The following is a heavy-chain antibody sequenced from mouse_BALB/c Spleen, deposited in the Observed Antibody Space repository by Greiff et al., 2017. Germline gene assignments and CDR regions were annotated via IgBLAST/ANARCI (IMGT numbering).Heavy chain of an antibody. Sequence: EVQRVESGGGLVQPGGSRKLSCAASGFTFSSFGMHWVRQAPEKGLEWVAYISSGSSTIYYADTVKGRFTISRDNPKNTLFLQMTSLRSEDTAMYYCARGLLRRDFDYWGQGTTLTVSS. CDR1: GFTFSSFG. CDR3: ARGLLRRDFDY. V-gene: IGHV5-17*02. J-gene: IGHJ2*01. D-gene: IGHD2-3*01. CDR2: ISSGSSTI.